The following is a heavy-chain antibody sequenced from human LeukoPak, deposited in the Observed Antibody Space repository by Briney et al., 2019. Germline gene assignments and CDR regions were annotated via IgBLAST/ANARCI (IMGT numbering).Heavy chain of an antibody. V-gene: IGHV3-21*01. D-gene: IGHD5-18*01. J-gene: IGHJ4*02. CDR3: ARGYTAMAPWFDY. CDR1: GFTFSSYS. CDR2: ISSSSSYI. Sequence: PGGSLRLSCAASGFTFSSYSMNWVRQAPGKGLEWVSSISSSSSYIYYADSVKGRFTISRDNAKNSLYLQMNSLRAEDTAVYYCARGYTAMAPWFDYWGQGTLVTVSS.